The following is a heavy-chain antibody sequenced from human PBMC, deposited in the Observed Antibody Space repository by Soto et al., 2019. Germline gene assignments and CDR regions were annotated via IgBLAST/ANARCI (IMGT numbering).Heavy chain of an antibody. Sequence: QVQLVQSGAEVKKPGASVKVSCKASGYTFTSYYMHWVRQAPGQGLEWMGIINPSGGSTSYAQKFHGRFTMTRDTSTSTVYMELSSLRSEDTAVYYCASPGGFWSGYYNYYYGMDVWGQGTTVTVSS. CDR2: INPSGGST. J-gene: IGHJ6*02. V-gene: IGHV1-46*01. CDR3: ASPGGFWSGYYNYYYGMDV. CDR1: GYTFTSYY. D-gene: IGHD3-3*01.